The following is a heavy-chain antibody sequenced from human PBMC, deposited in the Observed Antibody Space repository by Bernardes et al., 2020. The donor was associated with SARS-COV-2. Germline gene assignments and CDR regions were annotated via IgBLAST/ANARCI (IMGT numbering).Heavy chain of an antibody. CDR1: GGSFSGYY. V-gene: IGHV4-34*01. CDR2: IDQSGNT. J-gene: IGHJ5*02. Sequence: SETLSLTCAVYGGSFSGYYWSWIRQPPGKGLEWTGEIDQSGNTNYNPSLKSRVTISVDTSRKQFSLKVTSVTAADTAVYYCAREVKDISMIVVVFTAYSSRFDPWGQGTLVTVSS. CDR3: AREVKDISMIVVVFTAYSSRFDP. D-gene: IGHD3-22*01.